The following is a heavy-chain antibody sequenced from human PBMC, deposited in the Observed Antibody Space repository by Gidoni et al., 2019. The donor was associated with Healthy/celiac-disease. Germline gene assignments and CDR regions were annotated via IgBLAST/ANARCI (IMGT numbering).Heavy chain of an antibody. CDR2: IFYSGSN. CDR1: GGSISRSSYY. J-gene: IGHJ5*02. V-gene: IGHV4-39*01. D-gene: IGHD4-17*01. Sequence: QLQLQESGPGLVKPSEPLSLTCTVSGGSISRSSYYWVWSRQPPGKGLEWIGSIFYSGSNYYNPSLKSRVTISVDTSKNQFSLKLSSVTAADTAVYDCARRPRGTTTTVTPFDPWGQGTLVTVSS. CDR3: ARRPRGTTTTVTPFDP.